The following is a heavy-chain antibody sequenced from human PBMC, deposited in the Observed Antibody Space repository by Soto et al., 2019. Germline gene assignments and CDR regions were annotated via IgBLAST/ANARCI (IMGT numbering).Heavy chain of an antibody. D-gene: IGHD2-8*02. CDR3: ATVDRSVALVGWFDP. J-gene: IGHJ5*02. CDR1: GGTFSSYV. V-gene: IGHV1-69*01. CDR2: IIPVSGTA. Sequence: QVHLEQSGAEVKKPGSSVNVSCKFSGGTFSSYVIIWVRQAPGQGLGWMGGIIPVSGTANYAQKFHGRVTISADAATNTAYMALSSVRFDDTAVYYCATVDRSVALVGWFDPWGQGTLVTVSS.